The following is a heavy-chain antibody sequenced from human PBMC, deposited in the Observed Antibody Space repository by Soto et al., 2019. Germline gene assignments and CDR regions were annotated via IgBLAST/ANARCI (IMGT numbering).Heavy chain of an antibody. Sequence: QVQLQESGPGLVKPSETLSLTCTVSGGSVSSGSYYWSWVRQPPGKELEWIGDIYYSGTTKYNSSLKSRVTISIDTSKNHFSLKMSAVTAADTALYYCARASSPYLDLVSGFDPWGQGTLVTVSS. CDR1: GGSVSSGSYY. V-gene: IGHV4-61*03. CDR2: IYYSGTT. D-gene: IGHD3-9*01. J-gene: IGHJ5*02. CDR3: ARASSPYLDLVSGFDP.